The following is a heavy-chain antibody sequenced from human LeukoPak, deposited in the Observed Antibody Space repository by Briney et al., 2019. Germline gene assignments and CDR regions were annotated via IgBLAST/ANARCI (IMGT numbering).Heavy chain of an antibody. Sequence: ASVKVSCKASGYTFTNYYMHWVRQAPGQGFEWMGIFNPSGGSTTSAQKFQGRVTMTRDTSTSTVYMELSSLRSEDTAVYYCARIYSTWFDSWGQGTLVTVSS. CDR2: FNPSGGST. CDR1: GYTFTNYY. J-gene: IGHJ5*01. CDR3: ARIYSTWFDS. V-gene: IGHV1-46*01. D-gene: IGHD3-3*01.